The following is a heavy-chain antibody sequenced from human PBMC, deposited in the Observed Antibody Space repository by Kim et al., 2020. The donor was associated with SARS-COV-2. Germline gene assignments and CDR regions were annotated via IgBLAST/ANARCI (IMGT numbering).Heavy chain of an antibody. D-gene: IGHD1-26*01. CDR1: GGSISSSSYY. Sequence: SETLSLTCTVSGGSISSSSYYWGWIRQPPGKGLEWIGSIYYSGSTYYNPSLKSRVTISVDTSKNQFSLKLSSVTAADTAVYYCARDPSRENWFDPWGQGT. CDR2: IYYSGST. J-gene: IGHJ5*02. CDR3: ARDPSRENWFDP. V-gene: IGHV4-39*07.